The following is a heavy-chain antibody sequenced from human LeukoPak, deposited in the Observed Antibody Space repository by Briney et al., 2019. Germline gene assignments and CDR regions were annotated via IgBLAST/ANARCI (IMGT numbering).Heavy chain of an antibody. Sequence: PSQTLCLTCTVSGCSISSGGYYWSWIRQPPGKGLEWIGYIYYSGSTYYNPSLKSRVTISVDTSKNQFSLKLSSVTAADTAVYYCARGWPITYYYDSSGYSFDYWGQGTLVTVSS. V-gene: IGHV4-31*03. CDR3: ARGWPITYYYDSSGYSFDY. CDR2: IYYSGST. J-gene: IGHJ4*02. CDR1: GCSISSGGYY. D-gene: IGHD3-22*01.